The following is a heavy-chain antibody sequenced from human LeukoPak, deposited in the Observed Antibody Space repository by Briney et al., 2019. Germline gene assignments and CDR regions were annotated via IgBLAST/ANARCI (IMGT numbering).Heavy chain of an antibody. Sequence: SETLSLTCTVSAGSIKNYYWSWLRQPPGKGLEWIGYIYNSDTFYYNPSLKSRVTSSVDTSKNQFSLKLSSVTAADTAVYYCARLTEYCTNGVCPFDYWGQGTLVTVSS. J-gene: IGHJ4*02. CDR3: ARLTEYCTNGVCPFDY. CDR1: AGSIKNYY. CDR2: IYNSDTF. D-gene: IGHD2-8*01. V-gene: IGHV4-59*01.